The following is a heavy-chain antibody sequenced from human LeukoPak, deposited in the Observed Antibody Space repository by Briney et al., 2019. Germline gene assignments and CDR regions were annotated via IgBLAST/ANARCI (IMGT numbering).Heavy chain of an antibody. V-gene: IGHV3-7*03. CDR3: VREDRCCYYY. D-gene: IGHD1-26*01. CDR1: GFPFSNYW. Sequence: GGSLRLSCAASGFPFSNYWMSWVRQAPGRGLEWVANIKQDGGEMYYVDSVKGRFTISKDNAKNSLYLQMNSLRAADTAVYYCVREDRCCYYYWGQGTVAIVSS. J-gene: IGHJ4*02. CDR2: IKQDGGEM.